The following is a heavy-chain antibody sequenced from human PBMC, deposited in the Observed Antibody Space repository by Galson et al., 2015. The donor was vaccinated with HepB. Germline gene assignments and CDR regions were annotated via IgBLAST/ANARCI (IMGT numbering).Heavy chain of an antibody. D-gene: IGHD6-19*01. Sequence: SLRLSCAASGFTVSSNYMSWVRQAPGKGLEWVSVIYSGGSTYYADSVKGRFTISRDNSKNTLYLQMNSLRAEDTAAYYCARVVGGWYNFDYWGQGTLVTVSS. CDR2: IYSGGST. V-gene: IGHV3-66*01. CDR1: GFTVSSNY. CDR3: ARVVGGWYNFDY. J-gene: IGHJ4*02.